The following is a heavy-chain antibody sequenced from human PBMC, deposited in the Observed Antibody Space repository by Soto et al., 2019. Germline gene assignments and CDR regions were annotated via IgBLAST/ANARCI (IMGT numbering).Heavy chain of an antibody. V-gene: IGHV4-61*01. D-gene: IGHD6-6*01. CDR1: GGSVCSGSYY. Sequence: PSETLSLTCTVSGGSVCSGSYYWSWIRQPPGKGLEWIGYIYYSGSTNYNPSLKSRVTISVDTSKNQFSLKLSSVTAADTAVYYCATSIAARPYDYYYGMDVWGQGTTVTVSS. J-gene: IGHJ6*02. CDR3: ATSIAARPYDYYYGMDV. CDR2: IYYSGST.